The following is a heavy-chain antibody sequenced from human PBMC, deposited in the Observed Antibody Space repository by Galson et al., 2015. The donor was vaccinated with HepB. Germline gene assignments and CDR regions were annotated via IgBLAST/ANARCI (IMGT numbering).Heavy chain of an antibody. CDR1: GFTFSSYA. Sequence: SLRLSCAASGFTFSSYAMSWVRQAPGKGLEWVSAISPSGASTYYADSVKGRFTISRDNSKNTLYLQMNSLRAEDTAVYYCAKVPPSGWYVGYWGQGTLVTVSS. J-gene: IGHJ4*02. CDR3: AKVPPSGWYVGY. V-gene: IGHV3-23*01. D-gene: IGHD6-19*01. CDR2: ISPSGAST.